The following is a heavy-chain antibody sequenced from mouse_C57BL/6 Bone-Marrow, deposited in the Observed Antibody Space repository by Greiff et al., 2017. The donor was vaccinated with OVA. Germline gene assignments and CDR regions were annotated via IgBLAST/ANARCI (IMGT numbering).Heavy chain of an antibody. Sequence: QVHVKQPGAELVKPGASVKLSCKASGYTFTSYWMHWVKQRPGQGLEWIGMIHPNSGSTNYNEKFKSKATLTVDKSSSTAYMQLSSLTSEDSAVYYCARSGIYYYGSSLYYYAMDYWGQGTSVTVSS. V-gene: IGHV1-64*01. CDR3: ARSGIYYYGSSLYYYAMDY. CDR2: IHPNSGST. D-gene: IGHD1-1*01. J-gene: IGHJ4*01. CDR1: GYTFTSYW.